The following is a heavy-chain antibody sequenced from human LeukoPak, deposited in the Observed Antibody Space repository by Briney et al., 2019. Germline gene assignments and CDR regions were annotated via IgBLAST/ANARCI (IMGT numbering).Heavy chain of an antibody. D-gene: IGHD6-6*01. Sequence: SETLSLTCTVSCRSISSSSYYWGWIRQPPGKGLVWIGSIYYSGSTYYNPSLKSRVTISVDTSKNQFSLKLSSVTAADTAVYYCARESIAARTFDYWGQGTLVTVSS. J-gene: IGHJ4*02. V-gene: IGHV4-39*02. CDR3: ARESIAARTFDY. CDR1: CRSISSSSYY. CDR2: IYYSGST.